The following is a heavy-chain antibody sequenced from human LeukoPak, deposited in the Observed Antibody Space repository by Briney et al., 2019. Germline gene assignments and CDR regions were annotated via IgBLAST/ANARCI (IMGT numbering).Heavy chain of an antibody. D-gene: IGHD3-9*01. J-gene: IGHJ4*02. V-gene: IGHV3-30*18. Sequence: GGSLRLSCAASGFTFSSYGMHWVRQAPGKGLEWVAVISYDGSNKYYADSVKGRFTISRDNSKNTLYLRMNSLRAEDTAVYYCAKDRGYFDWLYAGDYFDYWGQGTLVTVSS. CDR3: AKDRGYFDWLYAGDYFDY. CDR2: ISYDGSNK. CDR1: GFTFSSYG.